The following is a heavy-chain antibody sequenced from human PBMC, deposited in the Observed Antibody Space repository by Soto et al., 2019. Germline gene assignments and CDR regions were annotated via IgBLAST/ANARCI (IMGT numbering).Heavy chain of an antibody. Sequence: LRLSCAASGSTFSSYSMNWVRQAPGKGLEWVSSISSSSSYIYYADSVKGRFTISRDNAKNSLYLQMNSLRAEDTAVYYCASFYCSGGSCYYYYYYGMDVWGQGTTVTV. V-gene: IGHV3-21*01. J-gene: IGHJ6*02. CDR2: ISSSSSYI. CDR1: GSTFSSYS. CDR3: ASFYCSGGSCYYYYYYGMDV. D-gene: IGHD2-15*01.